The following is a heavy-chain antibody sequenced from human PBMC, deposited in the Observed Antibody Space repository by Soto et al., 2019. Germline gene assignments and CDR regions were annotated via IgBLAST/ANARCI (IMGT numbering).Heavy chain of an antibody. V-gene: IGHV4-30-4*01. J-gene: IGHJ2*01. CDR2: IYYSGST. CDR3: ARSFFGTTVVTLGSWYFDL. CDR1: GGSISSGDYY. Sequence: SETLSLTCTVSGGSISSGDYYWSWIRQPPGKGLEWIGYIYYSGSTYYNPSLKSRVTISVDTSKNQFSLKLSSVTAADTAVCYCARSFFGTTVVTLGSWYFDLWGRGTLVTVSS. D-gene: IGHD4-17*01.